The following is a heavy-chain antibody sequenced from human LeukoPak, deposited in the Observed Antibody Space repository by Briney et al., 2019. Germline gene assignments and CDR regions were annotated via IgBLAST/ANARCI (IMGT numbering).Heavy chain of an antibody. Sequence: GGSLRLSCAASGFAFSSYAMSWVRQAPGKGLEWVSAISGSGGSTYYADSVKGRFTISRDNSKNTLYLQMNSLRAEDTAVYYCAKLLAVADVFDYWGQGTLVTVSS. CDR3: AKLLAVADVFDY. CDR2: ISGSGGST. D-gene: IGHD6-19*01. CDR1: GFAFSSYA. V-gene: IGHV3-23*01. J-gene: IGHJ4*02.